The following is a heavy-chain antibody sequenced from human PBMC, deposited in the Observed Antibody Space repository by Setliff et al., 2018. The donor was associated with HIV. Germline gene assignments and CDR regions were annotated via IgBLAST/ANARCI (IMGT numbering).Heavy chain of an antibody. D-gene: IGHD2-15*01. CDR3: ARGALLAVFDFDH. V-gene: IGHV1-69*06. CDR2: IIPIFGTT. CDR1: GGTFSSYA. J-gene: IGHJ4*01. Sequence: ASVKVSCKASGGTFSSYAISWVRQAPGQGLEWMGEIIPIFGTTNYAQKFQGRVTLTEDTSTGTAYMELSGLRSDDTAVYFCARGALLAVFDFDHWGHGTLVTVSS.